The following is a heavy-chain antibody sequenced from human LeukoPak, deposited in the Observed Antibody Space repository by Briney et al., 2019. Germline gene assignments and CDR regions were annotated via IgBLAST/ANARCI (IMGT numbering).Heavy chain of an antibody. J-gene: IGHJ4*02. V-gene: IGHV3-7*03. CDR3: ARYNSAWKTDDY. D-gene: IGHD6-19*01. Sequence: GGSLRLSCAASGFTFNSYWMTWVRQAPGKGLEWVADIKQVGSDKYYAGSVKGRFTISRDNAKNSLYLQMNSLRAEDTAVYFCARYNSAWKTDDYWGQGTLVTVSS. CDR2: IKQVGSDK. CDR1: GFTFNSYW.